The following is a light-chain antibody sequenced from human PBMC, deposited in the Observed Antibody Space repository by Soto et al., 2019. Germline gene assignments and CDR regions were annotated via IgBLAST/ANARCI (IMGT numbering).Light chain of an antibody. CDR1: QSVSTTY. CDR3: QQYNSYSRT. J-gene: IGKJ1*01. CDR2: GAF. V-gene: IGKV3-20*01. Sequence: ETVLTQSPGTLSLSPGERATLPCRASQSVSTTYLAWYQQKPGQAPWLLIYGAFNRAGGVPDRFSGSVSGTDFTLTISRLEPEDFATYYCQQYNSYSRTFGQGTKVDIK.